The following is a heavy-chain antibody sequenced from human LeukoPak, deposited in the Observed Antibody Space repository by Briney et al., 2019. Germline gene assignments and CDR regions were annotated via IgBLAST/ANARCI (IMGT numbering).Heavy chain of an antibody. Sequence: SDTLSLTCTVSGGSISSSSYYWGWIRQPPGKGLEWIGSIYYSGSTYYNPSLKSRVTISVDTSKNQFSLKLSSVTAADTAVYYCARRQLRFLEWFSDYWGQGTLVTVSS. CDR3: ARRQLRFLEWFSDY. CDR1: GGSISSSSYY. CDR2: IYYSGST. J-gene: IGHJ4*02. D-gene: IGHD3-3*01. V-gene: IGHV4-39*01.